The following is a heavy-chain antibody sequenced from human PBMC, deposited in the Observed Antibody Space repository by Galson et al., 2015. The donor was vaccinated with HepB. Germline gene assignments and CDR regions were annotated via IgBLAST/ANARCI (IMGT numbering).Heavy chain of an antibody. J-gene: IGHJ3*02. Sequence: SVKVSCKASGGTFSSYGISWLRQAPGQGLEWMGGNIPIFGTTDYAQKFQGSLTITADESTSTAYMELSSLRSEDTAVYYCARTSIAYDAFDSWGQGTMVTVSS. CDR2: NIPIFGTT. CDR1: GGTFSSYG. CDR3: ARTSIAYDAFDS. D-gene: IGHD6-6*01. V-gene: IGHV1-69*13.